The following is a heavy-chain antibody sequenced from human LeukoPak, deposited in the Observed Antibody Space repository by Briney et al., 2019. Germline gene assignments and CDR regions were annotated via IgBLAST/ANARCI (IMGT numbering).Heavy chain of an antibody. CDR2: IYYSGST. CDR1: GGSISSSSYY. V-gene: IGHV4-39*01. J-gene: IGHJ4*02. Sequence: KPSETLSLTCTVSGGSISSSSYYWGWIRQPPGKGLEWIGSIYYSGSTYYNPSLKSRVTISVDTSKNQFSLKLSSVTAAGTAVYYCARHGSSSWGDLDYWGQGTLVTVSS. CDR3: ARHGSSSWGDLDY. D-gene: IGHD6-13*01.